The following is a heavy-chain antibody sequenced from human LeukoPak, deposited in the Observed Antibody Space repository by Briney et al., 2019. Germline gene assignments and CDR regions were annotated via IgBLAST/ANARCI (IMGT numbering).Heavy chain of an antibody. J-gene: IGHJ4*02. CDR1: GFTFSSYA. D-gene: IGHD3-10*01. Sequence: GGSRRLSCAASGFTFSSYAMHWVRQAPGKGLEWVAVISYDGSNKYYADSVKGRFTISRDNSKNTLYLQMNSLRAEDTAVYYCAREWFGELLFDYWGQGTLVTVSS. CDR2: ISYDGSNK. V-gene: IGHV3-30*14. CDR3: AREWFGELLFDY.